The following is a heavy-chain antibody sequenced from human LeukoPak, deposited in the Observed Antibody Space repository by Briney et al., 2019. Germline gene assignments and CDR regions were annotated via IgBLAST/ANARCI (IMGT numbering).Heavy chain of an antibody. CDR3: AREVTGLTGFDY. D-gene: IGHD3-16*01. V-gene: IGHV4-30-2*01. CDR2: IYHSGST. Sequence: SETLSLTCAVSGGSISSGGYSWSWIRQPPGKGLEWIGYIYHSGSTYYNPSLKSRVTISVDRSKNQFSLKLSSVTAADTAVYYCAREVTGLTGFDYWGQGTLVTVSS. CDR1: GGSISSGGYS. J-gene: IGHJ4*02.